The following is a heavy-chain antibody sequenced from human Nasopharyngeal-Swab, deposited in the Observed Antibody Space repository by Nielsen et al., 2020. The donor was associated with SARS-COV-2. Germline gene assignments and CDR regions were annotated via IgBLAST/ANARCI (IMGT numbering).Heavy chain of an antibody. CDR1: GFTFSSYS. CDR2: ISSSSSYI. D-gene: IGHD2-8*01. V-gene: IGHV3-21*01. J-gene: IGHJ4*02. Sequence: GESLKISCAASGFTFSSYSMNWVRQAPGKGLEWVSSISSSSSYIYYADSVKGRFTISRDNAKNSLYLQMNSLRAEDTAVYYCASMVSNYFDYWGQGTLVTVSS. CDR3: ASMVSNYFDY.